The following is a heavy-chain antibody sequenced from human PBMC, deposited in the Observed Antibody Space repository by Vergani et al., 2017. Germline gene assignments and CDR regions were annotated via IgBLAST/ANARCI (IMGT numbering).Heavy chain of an antibody. Sequence: EVQLVESGGGLVQPGGSLRLSCAASGFTFSSYSMNWVRQAPGKGLEWVSYISSSSSTIYYADSVKGRFTISRDNAKNSLYLQMNSLRAEDTAVYYCARRVTMVRGVSNXFDPWGQGTLVTVSS. V-gene: IGHV3-48*04. D-gene: IGHD3-10*01. J-gene: IGHJ5*02. CDR3: ARRVTMVRGVSNXFDP. CDR1: GFTFSSYS. CDR2: ISSSSSTI.